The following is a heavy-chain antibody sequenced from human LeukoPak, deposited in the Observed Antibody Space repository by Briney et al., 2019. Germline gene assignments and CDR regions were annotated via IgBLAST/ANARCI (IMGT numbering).Heavy chain of an antibody. CDR1: GGSFSGYY. V-gene: IGHV4-34*01. CDR2: INHSGST. Sequence: SETLSLTCAVYGGSFSGYYWSWIRQPPGKGLEWIGEINHSGSTNYNPSLKSRVTISVDTSKNQFSLKLSSVTAADTAVYYCAGRAAHDRGSSWDHYYYYGMDVWGQGTTVTVSS. D-gene: IGHD6-13*01. CDR3: AGRAAHDRGSSWDHYYYYGMDV. J-gene: IGHJ6*02.